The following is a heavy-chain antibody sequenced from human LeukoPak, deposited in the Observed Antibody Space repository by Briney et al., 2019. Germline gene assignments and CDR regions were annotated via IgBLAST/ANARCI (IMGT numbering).Heavy chain of an antibody. CDR3: APLPKESAAEMFLDY. CDR2: IYYSGGT. J-gene: IGHJ4*02. CDR1: GGSISGYY. Sequence: PSETLSLTCTVSGGSISGYYWSWIRQPPGKGLEWIGYIYYSGGTNYNPSLKSRVTISVDTSKNQFSLKLSSVTAADTAVYYCAPLPKESAAEMFLDYWGQGTLVTVSS. V-gene: IGHV4-59*12. D-gene: IGHD6-13*01.